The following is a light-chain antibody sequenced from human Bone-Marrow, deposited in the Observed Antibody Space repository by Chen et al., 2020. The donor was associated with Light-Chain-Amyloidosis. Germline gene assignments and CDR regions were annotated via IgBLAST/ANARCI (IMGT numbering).Light chain of an antibody. CDR3: QSADSSGTYEGI. V-gene: IGLV3-25*03. CDR2: RDT. Sequence: SYELTQPPSVSVSPGQTARITCSGDDLPTKYAYWYQQKPGQAPVLVIHRDTERPSGISERFSGSSSGTTATLNISGVQAEDEADYHCQSADSSGTYEGIFGGGTKLTVL. CDR1: DLPTKY. J-gene: IGLJ2*01.